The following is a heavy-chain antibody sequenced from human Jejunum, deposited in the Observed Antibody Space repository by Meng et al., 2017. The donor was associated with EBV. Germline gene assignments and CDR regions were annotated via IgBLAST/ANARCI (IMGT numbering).Heavy chain of an antibody. CDR3: ARDQNGSYFAY. V-gene: IGHV4-61*08. Sequence: QRQRQESGPGLVKPSETLSLTCTVSGGSVSSGGYYWSWIRQPPGKGLEWIGYIYNSESTNYKSSLKSRVTISADTSKNQFSLRLSSVTAADTAVYYCARDQNGSYFAYWGQGTLVTVSS. CDR2: IYNSEST. J-gene: IGHJ4*02. CDR1: GGSVSSGGYY. D-gene: IGHD1-26*01.